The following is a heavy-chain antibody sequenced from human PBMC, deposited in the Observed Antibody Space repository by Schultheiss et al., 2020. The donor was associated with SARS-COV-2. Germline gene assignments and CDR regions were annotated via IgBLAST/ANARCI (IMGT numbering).Heavy chain of an antibody. CDR3: ARDGGYYDSSGYGDTIGRGY. D-gene: IGHD3-22*01. CDR2: IYTSGST. J-gene: IGHJ4*02. Sequence: SQTLSLTCTVSGGSISSGYYWNWIRQPAGKGLEWIGRIYTSGSTNYNPSLKSRVTISVDTSKNQFSLKLSSVTAADTAVYYCARDGGYYDSSGYGDTIGRGYWGQGTLVTVTS. V-gene: IGHV4-61*02. CDR1: GGSISSGYY.